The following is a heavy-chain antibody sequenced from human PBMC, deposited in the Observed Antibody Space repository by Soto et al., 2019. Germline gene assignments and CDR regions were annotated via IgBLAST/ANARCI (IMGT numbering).Heavy chain of an antibody. J-gene: IGHJ4*02. Sequence: PSVKVSCKASGYTFTGYYMHWVRQAPGQGLEWMGWINPNTGGTNSAQRFQGRVTMTRNTSISTAYMELSRLRSDDTAVYYCARSLTTLTTLLDCWGQGTLVTVSS. V-gene: IGHV1-2*02. CDR3: ARSLTTLTTLLDC. CDR2: INPNTGGT. CDR1: GYTFTGYY. D-gene: IGHD4-17*01.